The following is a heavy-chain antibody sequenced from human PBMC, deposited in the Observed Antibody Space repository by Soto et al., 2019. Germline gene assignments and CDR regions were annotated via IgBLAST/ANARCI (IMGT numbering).Heavy chain of an antibody. J-gene: IGHJ4*02. CDR3: APLNTRGYYFDY. V-gene: IGHV2-5*01. CDR1: GFSLSTSEAG. CDR2: VYWNDAK. Sequence: SGPPLVNPTHTLTLTCTFSGFSLSTSEAGVGWIRQPPGMALEWLAHVYWNDAKYYSLSLKTRLTITKDTTKNQVVLTMTNTDPVATATYHCAPLNTRGYYFDYWGQGALVTVSS.